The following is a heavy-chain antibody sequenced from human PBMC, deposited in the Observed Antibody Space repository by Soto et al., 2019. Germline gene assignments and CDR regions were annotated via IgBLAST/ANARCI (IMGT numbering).Heavy chain of an antibody. CDR3: TRREYSGSHGYFFDY. CDR2: IYPGDSDA. D-gene: IGHD1-26*01. V-gene: IGHV5-51*01. J-gene: IGHJ4*02. Sequence: PGESLKISCKTSGYSFYSYWIVWVRQMPGKGLEWMGIIYPGDSDARYSPSFQGQVTFSVDTYISTAYLQWSSLKASGSAMYYCTRREYSGSHGYFFDYWGQGTLVTVS. CDR1: GYSFYSYW.